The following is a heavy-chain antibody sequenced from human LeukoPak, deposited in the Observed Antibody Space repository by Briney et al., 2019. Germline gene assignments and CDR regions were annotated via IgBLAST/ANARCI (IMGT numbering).Heavy chain of an antibody. CDR3: ARGQGYCSGGSCYWYFDL. J-gene: IGHJ2*01. CDR1: GFTFSSYW. D-gene: IGHD2-15*01. Sequence: TGGSLRLSCAASGFTFSSYWMHWVRQAPGKGLVWVSRINSDGCSTIYADSVKGRFTISRDNARNTLYLQMNSLRAEDTAVYYCARGQGYCSGGSCYWYFDLWGRGTLVTVSS. CDR2: INSDGCST. V-gene: IGHV3-74*01.